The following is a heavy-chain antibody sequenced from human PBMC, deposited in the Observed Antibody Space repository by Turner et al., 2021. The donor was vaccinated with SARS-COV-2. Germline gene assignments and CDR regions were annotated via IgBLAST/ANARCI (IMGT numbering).Heavy chain of an antibody. V-gene: IGHV3-9*01. D-gene: IGHD2-2*03. CDR1: GFTFDDYA. CDR2: ISWKSGRI. J-gene: IGHJ5*02. Sequence: EVQLVASGGGLVQPGRSLRLSCADSGFTFDDYAMHWVRQAPGKGLEGVSGISWKSGRIGYADSVKGRFTISRDNAKNSLYLQMNSLKAEDTALYYCVRGLDSMGYNWFDPWGLGTLVTVSS. CDR3: VRGLDSMGYNWFDP.